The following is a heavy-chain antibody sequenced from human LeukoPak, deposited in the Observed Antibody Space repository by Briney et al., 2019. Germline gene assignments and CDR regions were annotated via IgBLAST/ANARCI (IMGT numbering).Heavy chain of an antibody. V-gene: IGHV3-48*01. J-gene: IGHJ6*03. CDR2: ISSSSSTI. Sequence: GGSLRLSCAASGFTFSSYSMNWVRQAPGKGLERVSYISSSSSTIYYADSVKGRFTISRDNAKNSLYLQMNSLRAEDTAVYYCARAPRGYDILTGYYMDVWGKGTTVTVSS. CDR3: ARAPRGYDILTGYYMDV. D-gene: IGHD3-9*01. CDR1: GFTFSSYS.